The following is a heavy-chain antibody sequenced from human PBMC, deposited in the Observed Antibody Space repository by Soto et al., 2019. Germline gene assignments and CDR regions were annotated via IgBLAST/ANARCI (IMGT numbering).Heavy chain of an antibody. CDR3: ASGSPDYYDSSGYYTVGDY. D-gene: IGHD3-22*01. J-gene: IGHJ4*02. CDR1: GYTLTSYY. Sequence: ASVKVSCKASGYTLTSYYMHWVRQAPGQGLEWMGIINPSGGSTSYAQKFQGRVTMTRDTSTSTVYMELSSLRSEDTAVYYCASGSPDYYDSSGYYTVGDYWGQGTLVTVSS. CDR2: INPSGGST. V-gene: IGHV1-46*01.